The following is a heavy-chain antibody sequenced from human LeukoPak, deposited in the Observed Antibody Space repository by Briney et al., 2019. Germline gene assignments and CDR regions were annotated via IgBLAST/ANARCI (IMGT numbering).Heavy chain of an antibody. J-gene: IGHJ4*02. CDR3: ARELFDFDY. V-gene: IGHV3-23*01. CDR1: GFTFSNYA. Sequence: GGSLRLSCAVSGFTFSNYAMTWVRQAPGKGLECVSEITGSGNSTYYADSVKGRFTISRDNSKNTLYLQMNSLRAEDTAVYYCARELFDFDYWGQGTLVTVSS. D-gene: IGHD3-10*01. CDR2: ITGSGNST.